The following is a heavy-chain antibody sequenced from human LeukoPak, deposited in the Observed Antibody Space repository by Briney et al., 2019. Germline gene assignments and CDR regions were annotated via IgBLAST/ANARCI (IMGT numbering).Heavy chain of an antibody. V-gene: IGHV4-59*01. CDR1: GGSISSYY. D-gene: IGHD2-2*01. CDR2: IYYSGST. CDR3: ARAKKYCSSTSCYDWFDP. J-gene: IGHJ5*02. Sequence: SETLSLTCTVSGGSISSYYWSWIRQPPGKGLEWIGYIYYSGSTNYNPSLKSRVTISVDTSKNQFSLKLSSVTAADTAVYYCARAKKYCSSTSCYDWFDPWGQGTLVTVSS.